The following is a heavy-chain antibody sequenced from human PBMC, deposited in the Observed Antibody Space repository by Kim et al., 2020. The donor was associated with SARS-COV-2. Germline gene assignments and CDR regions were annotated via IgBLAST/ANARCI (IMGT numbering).Heavy chain of an antibody. D-gene: IGHD5-18*01. Sequence: VRPVSNPSLWNRVTISVDTSKRQLSLNLSSVTAADTAVYYCARYNYGRFDYWGQGTLVTVSS. CDR2: VRP. CDR3: ARYNYGRFDY. J-gene: IGHJ4*02. V-gene: IGHV4-39*01.